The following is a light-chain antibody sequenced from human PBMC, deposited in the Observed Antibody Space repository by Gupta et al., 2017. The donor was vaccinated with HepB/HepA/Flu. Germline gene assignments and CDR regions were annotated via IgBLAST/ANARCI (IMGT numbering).Light chain of an antibody. CDR1: QMVISSY. V-gene: IGKV3-20*01. Sequence: EIVLTQSTVSLSLSAGERATLSCRARQMVISSYLAWYQQKPGQAPRLLINTASSRANGIPDRFSGSGSGTEFTLTISRLEPEDFALYYCQQDCISPWTFGQGTKVEIK. J-gene: IGKJ1*01. CDR2: TAS. CDR3: QQDCISPWT.